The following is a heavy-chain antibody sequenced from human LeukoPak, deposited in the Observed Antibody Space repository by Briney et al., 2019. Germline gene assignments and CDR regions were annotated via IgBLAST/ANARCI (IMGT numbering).Heavy chain of an antibody. CDR1: GFTFSNSA. Sequence: GGSLTLSCAASGFTFSNSAMSWVRQAPGKGLEWVSTLSGSGITTYYADSVKGRFTISRDNPKNPLYLQMNSVRAEYTAVYYCAKGIYSSGWSYFDYWGHGTLVTVSS. D-gene: IGHD6-19*01. V-gene: IGHV3-23*01. CDR2: LSGSGITT. CDR3: AKGIYSSGWSYFDY. J-gene: IGHJ4*01.